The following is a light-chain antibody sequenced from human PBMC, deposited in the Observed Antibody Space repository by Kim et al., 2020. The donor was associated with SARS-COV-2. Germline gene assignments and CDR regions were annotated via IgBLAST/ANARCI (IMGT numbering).Light chain of an antibody. CDR1: QDINNY. CDR2: DAS. CDR3: QQYDDRPLT. J-gene: IGKJ4*01. V-gene: IGKV1-33*01. Sequence: DIQMTQSPSSLSASVGDRVTITCQASQDINNYLNWFQQKPGKAPKVLIYDASTLEIGVPSRFSGSGSGTYFTFTISSLQPEDIATYYCQQYDDRPLTFGGGTKVDI.